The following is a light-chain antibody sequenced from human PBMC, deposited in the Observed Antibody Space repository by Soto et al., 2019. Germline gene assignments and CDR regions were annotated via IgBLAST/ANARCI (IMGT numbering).Light chain of an antibody. CDR3: ATWDDSLSGWV. V-gene: IGLV1-47*01. J-gene: IGLJ3*02. CDR1: SSNIGANY. CDR2: KNN. Sequence: QAVVTQPPSASGTPGQRVTIPCSGRSSNIGANYVAWYQQLPGTAPKLLIYKNNQRPSGVPDRFSGSKSGTSASLAISGLRSEDEADYYCATWDDSLSGWVFGGGTKLTVL.